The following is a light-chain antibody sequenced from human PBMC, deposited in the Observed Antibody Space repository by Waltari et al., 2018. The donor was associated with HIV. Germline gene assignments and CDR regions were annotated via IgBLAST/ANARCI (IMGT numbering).Light chain of an antibody. CDR1: SRDVGGYNY. Sequence: QSALTQPRSVSGSPGQSVTIPCHGSSRDVGGYNYVSWYQQHPTKAPKLIIYDVSERPSGVPDRFSGSKSGNRASLTISGLQAEDEADYYCYSYAGSLLFGGGTKLTVL. J-gene: IGLJ2*01. CDR2: DVS. CDR3: YSYAGSLL. V-gene: IGLV2-11*01.